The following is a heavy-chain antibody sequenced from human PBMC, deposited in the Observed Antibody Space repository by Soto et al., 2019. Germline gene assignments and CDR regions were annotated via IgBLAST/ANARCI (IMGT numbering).Heavy chain of an antibody. Sequence: GASVKVSCKVSRYTLTELSMHWVRQAPGKGLEWMGGFDPEDGETIYAQKFQGRVTMTEDTSTDTAYMELSSLRSEDTAVYYCATIVNRLRYFDWLLTPPSEYYFDYWGQGTLVTVSS. CDR1: RYTLTELS. J-gene: IGHJ4*02. V-gene: IGHV1-24*01. D-gene: IGHD3-9*01. CDR2: FDPEDGET. CDR3: ATIVNRLRYFDWLLTPPSEYYFDY.